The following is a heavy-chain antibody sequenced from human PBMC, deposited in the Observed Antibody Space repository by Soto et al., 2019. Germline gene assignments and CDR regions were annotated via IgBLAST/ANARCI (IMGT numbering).Heavy chain of an antibody. D-gene: IGHD5-12*01. V-gene: IGHV4-61*01. CDR1: GGSVSSGSYY. CDR3: AKQGGYDSSDY. CDR2: IYYSGST. Sequence: SETLSLTCTVSGGSVSSGSYYWSWIRQPPGKGLEWIGYIYYSGSTNYNPSLKSRVTISVDTSKNQFSLKLSSVTAADTAVYYCAKQGGYDSSDYWGQGTLVTVSS. J-gene: IGHJ4*02.